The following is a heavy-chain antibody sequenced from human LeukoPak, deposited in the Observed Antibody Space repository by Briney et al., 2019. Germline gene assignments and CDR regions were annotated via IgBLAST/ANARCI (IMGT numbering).Heavy chain of an antibody. Sequence: PSETLSLTCAVYGGSFSGYYWSWIRQPPGKGLEWIGEINHSGSTNYNPSLKSRVTISVDTSKNQFSLKLSSVTAADTAVYYCARRSGYCSSTSCQRAGWFDPWGQGALVTVSS. CDR1: GGSFSGYY. V-gene: IGHV4-34*01. CDR3: ARRSGYCSSTSCQRAGWFDP. CDR2: INHSGST. J-gene: IGHJ5*02. D-gene: IGHD2-2*01.